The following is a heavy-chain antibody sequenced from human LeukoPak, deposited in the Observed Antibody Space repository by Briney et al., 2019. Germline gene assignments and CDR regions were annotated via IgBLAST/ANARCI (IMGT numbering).Heavy chain of an antibody. CDR2: INPNSGGT. J-gene: IGHJ3*02. D-gene: IGHD3-9*01. V-gene: IGHV1-2*02. CDR1: GYTFTGYY. CDR3: AREYDILTGFDAFDI. Sequence: ASVKVSCKASGYTFTGYYMHWVRQAPGQGLEWMGWINPNSGGTNYAQKFQGRVTMTRDTSISTAYMELSRLRSDDTAVCYCAREYDILTGFDAFDIWGQGTMVTVSS.